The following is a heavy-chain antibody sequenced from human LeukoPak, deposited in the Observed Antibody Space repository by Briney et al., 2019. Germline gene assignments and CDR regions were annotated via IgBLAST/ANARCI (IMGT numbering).Heavy chain of an antibody. Sequence: PGGSLRLSCAASGFTFSSYAMHWVRQAPGKGLEWVAVISYDGSNKCYADSVKGRFTISRDNSKNTLYLQMNSLRAEDTAVYYCARDTFYYYDSSGYPDYWGQGTLVTVSS. CDR3: ARDTFYYYDSSGYPDY. D-gene: IGHD3-22*01. V-gene: IGHV3-30-3*01. CDR2: ISYDGSNK. J-gene: IGHJ4*02. CDR1: GFTFSSYA.